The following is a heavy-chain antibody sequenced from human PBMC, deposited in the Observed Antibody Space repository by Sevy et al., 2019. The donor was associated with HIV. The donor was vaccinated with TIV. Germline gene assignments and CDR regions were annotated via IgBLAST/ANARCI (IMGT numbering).Heavy chain of an antibody. V-gene: IGHV3-33*08. Sequence: LSLTCVASGFTFSEYGMHWVRQAPGKGLEWVAVISHDGRNNKYNADSVKGRFTISRDNSKNTLYLQMNSLRAEDTAIYYCARDRGEILRSAFKSWGQGTRVTVSS. CDR2: ISHDGRNNK. D-gene: IGHD3-10*01. CDR3: ARDRGEILRSAFKS. J-gene: IGHJ5*02. CDR1: GFTFSEYG.